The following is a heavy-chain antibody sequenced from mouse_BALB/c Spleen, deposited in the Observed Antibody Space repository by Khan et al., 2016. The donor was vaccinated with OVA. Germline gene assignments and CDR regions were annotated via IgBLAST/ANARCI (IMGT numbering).Heavy chain of an antibody. Sequence: VQLQQSGPDLVKPGASVKISCKTSGFSFTDYMILWVKQSHGKSLEWIGSINPYYGSTTFNLKLRDKATLTVDKSSSTAYMQLNSLTSEDSAVYYCARSGWLQGLLAYWGQGTLVTVSA. J-gene: IGHJ3*01. D-gene: IGHD2-2*01. CDR3: ARSGWLQGLLAY. V-gene: IGHV1-39*01. CDR1: GFSFTDYM. CDR2: INPYYGST.